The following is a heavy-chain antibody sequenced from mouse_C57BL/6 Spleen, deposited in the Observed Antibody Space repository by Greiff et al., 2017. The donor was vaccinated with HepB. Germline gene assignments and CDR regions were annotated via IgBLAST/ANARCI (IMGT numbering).Heavy chain of an antibody. J-gene: IGHJ3*01. Sequence: QVQLQQPGAELVRPGSSVKLSCKASGYTFTSYWMHWVKQRPIQGLEWIGNIDPSDSETHYNQKFKDKATVTVDKSSSTAYMQLSSLTSEDSAVYYCARSAYYSNCSWFAYWGQGTLVTVSA. CDR3: ARSAYYSNCSWFAY. V-gene: IGHV1-52*01. CDR2: IDPSDSET. CDR1: GYTFTSYW. D-gene: IGHD2-5*01.